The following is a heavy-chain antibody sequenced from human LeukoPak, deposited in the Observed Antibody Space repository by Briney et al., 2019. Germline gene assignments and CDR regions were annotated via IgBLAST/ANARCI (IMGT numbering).Heavy chain of an antibody. D-gene: IGHD7-27*01. Sequence: GGSLRLSCAASGFTFSSYTMSWVRQAPGKGLEWVSTITTSDGNTYYADSVKGRFTVSRDNSKNTLFLQMNSLRAEDTAVYYCAKDGGLWVSAHWGDSWGRGTLVTISS. CDR3: AKDGGLWVSAHWGDS. CDR2: ITTSDGNT. CDR1: GFTFSSYT. V-gene: IGHV3-23*01. J-gene: IGHJ4*02.